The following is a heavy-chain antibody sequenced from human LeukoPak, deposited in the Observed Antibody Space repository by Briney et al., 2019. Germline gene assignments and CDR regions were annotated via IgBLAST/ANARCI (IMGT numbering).Heavy chain of an antibody. D-gene: IGHD7-27*01. Sequence: GGSLRLSCAASGFTFSSYTMSWVRQAPGKGLEWVSTITTSDGNTYYADSVKGRFTVSRDNSKNTLFLQMNSLRAEDTAVYYCAKDGGLWVSAHWGDSWGRGTLVTISS. CDR3: AKDGGLWVSAHWGDS. CDR2: ITTSDGNT. CDR1: GFTFSSYT. V-gene: IGHV3-23*01. J-gene: IGHJ4*02.